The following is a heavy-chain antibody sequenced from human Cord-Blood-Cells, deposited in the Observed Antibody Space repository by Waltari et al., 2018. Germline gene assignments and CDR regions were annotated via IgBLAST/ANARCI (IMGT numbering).Heavy chain of an antibody. CDR1: GFTFSSYA. J-gene: IGHJ4*02. Sequence: QVQLVESGGGVVQPGRSLRLSCAASGFTFSSYAMHWVRQAPGKGVGWVAVISYDGSNKYYADSVKGRFTISRDNSKNTLYLQMNSLRAEDTAVYYCARDPRLGFDYWGQGTLVTVSS. D-gene: IGHD7-27*01. CDR3: ARDPRLGFDY. V-gene: IGHV3-30-3*01. CDR2: ISYDGSNK.